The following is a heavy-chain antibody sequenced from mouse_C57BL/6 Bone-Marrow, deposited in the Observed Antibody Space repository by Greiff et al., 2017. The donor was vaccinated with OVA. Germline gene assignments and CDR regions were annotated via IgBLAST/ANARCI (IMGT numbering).Heavy chain of an antibody. V-gene: IGHV5-16*01. D-gene: IGHD1-1*01. CDR2: INYDGSSI. CDR1: GFTFSDYY. J-gene: IGHJ2*01. CDR3: ARVGSFYYFDY. Sequence: EVKLEESEGGLVQPGSSMKLSCTASGFTFSDYYMAWVRQVPEKGLEWVANINYDGSSIYYLDSLKSRFILSSDNAKNILYLQMSSLKSEDTATYYCARVGSFYYFDYWGKGTTLTVSS.